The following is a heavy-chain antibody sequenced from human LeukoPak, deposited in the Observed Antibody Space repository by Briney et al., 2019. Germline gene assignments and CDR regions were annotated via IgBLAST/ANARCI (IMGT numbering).Heavy chain of an antibody. CDR3: ASDHADCSGGSCDYYYYGMDV. J-gene: IGHJ6*02. V-gene: IGHV1-69*01. D-gene: IGHD2-15*01. CDR2: IIPIFGTA. Sequence: ASVKVSCKAFGGTFSSYAISWVRQAPGQGLEWMGGIIPIFGTANYAQKFQGRVTITADESTSTAYMELSSLRSEDTAVYYCASDHADCSGGSCDYYYYGMDVWGQGTTVTVSS. CDR1: GGTFSSYA.